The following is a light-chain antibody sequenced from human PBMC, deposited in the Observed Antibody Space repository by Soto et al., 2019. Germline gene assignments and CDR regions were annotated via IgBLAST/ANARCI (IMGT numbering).Light chain of an antibody. CDR3: QQYNSYSLT. V-gene: IGKV1-5*01. CDR1: QSIDNY. CDR2: AAS. Sequence: DIQMTQSPSSLSASVGDRVTITCRTSQSIDNYLNWYQQKPGKAPKLLMYAASTLQSGVPSRFSGSGSETDFTLTISSLQPDDFATYYCQQYNSYSLTFGQGTRLENK. J-gene: IGKJ5*01.